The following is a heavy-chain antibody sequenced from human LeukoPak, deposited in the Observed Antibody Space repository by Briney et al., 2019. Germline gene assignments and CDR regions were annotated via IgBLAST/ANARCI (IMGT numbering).Heavy chain of an antibody. Sequence: PSETLSLTCTVSGGSISPYYWSWIRQPPGKGLEWIGYIRYSGNSNYNPSLESRVTISIDTSKNQFSLRLSSVTAADTAIYYCARSPIIGGDNYVILYDSWGQGVLVTVSS. D-gene: IGHD5-24*01. V-gene: IGHV4-59*08. CDR1: GGSISPYY. J-gene: IGHJ4*02. CDR3: ARSPIIGGDNYVILYDS. CDR2: IRYSGNS.